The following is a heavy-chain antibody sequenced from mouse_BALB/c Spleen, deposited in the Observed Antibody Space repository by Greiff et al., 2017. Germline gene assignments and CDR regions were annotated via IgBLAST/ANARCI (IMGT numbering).Heavy chain of an antibody. Sequence: VQLQQSGTVLARPGASVKMSCKASGYTFTSYWMHWVKQRPGQGLEWIGAIYPGNSDTSYNQKFKGKAKLTAVTSTSTAYMELSSLTNEDSAVYYCIGGLPLLHFAYWGQGTLVTVSA. CDR2: IYPGNSDT. CDR1: GYTFTSYW. D-gene: IGHD1-1*02. J-gene: IGHJ3*01. V-gene: IGHV1-5*01. CDR3: IGGLPLLHFAY.